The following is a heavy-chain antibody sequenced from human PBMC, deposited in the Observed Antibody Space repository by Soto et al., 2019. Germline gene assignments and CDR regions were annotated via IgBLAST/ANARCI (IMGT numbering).Heavy chain of an antibody. D-gene: IGHD6-19*01. J-gene: IGHJ4*02. V-gene: IGHV4-31*02. Sequence: QVQLQESGPELVKPSQTLSLTWSVSDGSITTNGHYWTWIRQHPGQGLEWIAYIYYTGNSYLNPSLKSRLSISVDTSKYQFSLELRSVTAADTAVYYCASEQWGLDSWGQGTLVTVSS. CDR1: DGSITTNGHY. CDR3: ASEQWGLDS. CDR2: IYYTGNS.